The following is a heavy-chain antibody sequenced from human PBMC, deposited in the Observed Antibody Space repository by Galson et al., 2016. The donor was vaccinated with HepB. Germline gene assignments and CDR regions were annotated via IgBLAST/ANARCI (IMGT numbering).Heavy chain of an antibody. CDR2: IWYDGSRK. J-gene: IGHJ4*02. CDR1: GFIFSNYA. D-gene: IGHD7-27*01. CDR3: AREFTGALDY. Sequence: SLRLSCAASGFIFSNYAMHWVRQAPGKGLEWVAVIWYDGSRKYYADSVKGRFTISRDNSKNTVFLQMNSLRAEDTAVYYCAREFTGALDYWGQGTLGTVSS. V-gene: IGHV3-33*01.